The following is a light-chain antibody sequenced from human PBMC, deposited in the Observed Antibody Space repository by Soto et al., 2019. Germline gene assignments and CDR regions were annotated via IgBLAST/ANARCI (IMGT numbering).Light chain of an antibody. CDR1: QSVSNN. Sequence: ILMTQSPATLSVSPGERATLSCRASQSVSNNLAWYQQKPVQAPRLHIYGATTRATGIPAKFSGSGFGTELTLTVSRLQSEDLAIYYCHQYNDCPYTFGQGTKLEIK. V-gene: IGKV3-15*01. CDR2: GAT. CDR3: HQYNDCPYT. J-gene: IGKJ2*01.